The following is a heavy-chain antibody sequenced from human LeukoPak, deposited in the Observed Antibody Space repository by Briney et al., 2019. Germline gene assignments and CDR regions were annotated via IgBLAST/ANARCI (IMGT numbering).Heavy chain of an antibody. CDR2: ISSSSSTI. D-gene: IGHD2-2*01. V-gene: IGHV3-48*01. CDR3: ARLPVVPAAIIYYYYYMDV. J-gene: IGHJ6*03. CDR1: GFTFSSYS. Sequence: AGGSLRLSWAAAGFTFSSYSMNWVRQAPGKGLEWVSYISSSSSTIYYADSVKGRFTISRDNAKNSLYLQMNSLRAADTAVYYCARLPVVPAAIIYYYYYMDVWGKGTTVTVSS.